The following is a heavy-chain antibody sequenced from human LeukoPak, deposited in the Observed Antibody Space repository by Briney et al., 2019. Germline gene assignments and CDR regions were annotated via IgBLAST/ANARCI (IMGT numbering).Heavy chain of an antibody. D-gene: IGHD6-19*01. CDR2: NSTYNDNT. CDR3: AREMAVAGSGVIDS. V-gene: IGHV1-18*01. J-gene: IGHJ4*02. Sequence: ASVKVSCKASGYTFTSYGLCWVRQAPGQGLEWMGWNSTYNDNTHYAQKFQGRVTMTTDTSTNTAYMELRSLRSDDTAVYYCAREMAVAGSGVIDSWGQGTLVTVSS. CDR1: GYTFTSYG.